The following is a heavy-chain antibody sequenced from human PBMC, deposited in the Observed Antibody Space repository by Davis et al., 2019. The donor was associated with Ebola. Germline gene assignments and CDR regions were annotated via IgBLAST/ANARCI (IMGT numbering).Heavy chain of an antibody. V-gene: IGHV4-34*01. Sequence: MPSETLSLTCAVYGGSFSGYYWSWIRQPPGKGLEWIGEINHSGSTNYNPSLKSRVTISVDKSKNQFSLKLSSVTAADTAVYYCARVVSSGWNPFDYWGQGTLVTVSS. D-gene: IGHD6-19*01. J-gene: IGHJ4*02. CDR1: GGSFSGYY. CDR3: ARVVSSGWNPFDY. CDR2: INHSGST.